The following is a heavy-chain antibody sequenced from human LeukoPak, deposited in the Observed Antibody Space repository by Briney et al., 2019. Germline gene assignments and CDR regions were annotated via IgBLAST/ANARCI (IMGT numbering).Heavy chain of an antibody. CDR1: GYTFTGYY. CDR3: ASVRGSGSYYNDY. J-gene: IGHJ4*02. V-gene: IGHV1-2*02. Sequence: ASVKVSCKASGYTFTGYYMHWVRQAPGQGLEWMGWINPNSGGTNYAQKFQGRVTVTRDTSISTAYMELSRLRSDDTAVYYCASVRGSGSYYNDYWGQGTLVTVSS. CDR2: INPNSGGT. D-gene: IGHD3-10*01.